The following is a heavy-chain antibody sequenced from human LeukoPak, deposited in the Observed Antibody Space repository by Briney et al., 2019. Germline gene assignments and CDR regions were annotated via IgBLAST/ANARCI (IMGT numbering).Heavy chain of an antibody. CDR1: GDSLSINIYY. J-gene: IGHJ5*02. V-gene: IGHV4-39*01. Sequence: PSETLSLTCTVSGDSLSINIYYWGWVRQPRGKGLEWIGSIYYSGTTYYNPSLKSRVTLSVDTSKNLFSLKLSSVTAADTAVYYCARVKGYYGSGSYPWFDPWGQGTLVTVSS. D-gene: IGHD3-10*01. CDR2: IYYSGTT. CDR3: ARVKGYYGSGSYPWFDP.